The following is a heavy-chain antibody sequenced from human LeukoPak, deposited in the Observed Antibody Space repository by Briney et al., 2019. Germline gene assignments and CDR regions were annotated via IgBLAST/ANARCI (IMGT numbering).Heavy chain of an antibody. CDR2: INPNSGGT. V-gene: IGHV1-2*02. CDR3: ARVRVHPGIAAAGENEYFQH. Sequence: GASVKVSCKASGYTFTGYYMHWVRQAPGQGLEWMGWINPNSGGTNYAQKFQGGVTMTRDTSISTAYMELSRLRSDDTAVYYCARVRVHPGIAAAGENEYFQHWGQGTLVTVSS. J-gene: IGHJ1*01. CDR1: GYTFTGYY. D-gene: IGHD6-13*01.